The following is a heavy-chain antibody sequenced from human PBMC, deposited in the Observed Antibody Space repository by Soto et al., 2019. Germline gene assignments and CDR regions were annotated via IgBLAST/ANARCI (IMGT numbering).Heavy chain of an antibody. CDR3: VRGGNPYHYATSGPGTFDK. D-gene: IGHD3-10*01. CDR1: GDSVSGGDSY. CDR2: TSFSGST. J-gene: IGHJ4*02. V-gene: IGHV4-30-4*01. Sequence: QVQLQESGPGLVKPSQTLSLTCTVSGDSVSGGDSYWSWIRQPPGKALEWIGYTSFSGSTSYTPSLKCRVTISVDMSKCHFSLRLTSVTAADTAIYYCVRGGNPYHYATSGPGTFDKGGQGTLVSVSS.